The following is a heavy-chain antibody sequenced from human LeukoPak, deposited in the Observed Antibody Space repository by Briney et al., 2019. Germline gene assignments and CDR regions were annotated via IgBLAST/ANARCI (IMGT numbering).Heavy chain of an antibody. CDR3: ARVQDTAMVMYY. D-gene: IGHD5-18*01. V-gene: IGHV4-59*01. CDR1: GGSISSYY. J-gene: IGHJ4*02. Sequence: PSETLSLTCTVSGGSISSYYWSWIRQPPGKGLEWIGYIYYSGSTNYNPSLKSRVTISVDTSKNQFSLKLSSVTAADTAVYYCARVQDTAMVMYYWGQGTLVTVSS. CDR2: IYYSGST.